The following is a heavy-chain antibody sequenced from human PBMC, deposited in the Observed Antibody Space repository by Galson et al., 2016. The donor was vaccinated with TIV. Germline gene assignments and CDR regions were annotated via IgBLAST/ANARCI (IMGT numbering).Heavy chain of an antibody. V-gene: IGHV1-18*01. CDR1: GYTFISYG. Sequence: SVKVSCKASGYTFISYGISWVRQAPGQGLEWMGWISAYNGNTKYVQKLQGRVTMTTDTSTSTAYMELRSLRSDDTAVYYCARRGRFLDSYYYYGMDAWGQGTTVTVSS. CDR2: ISAYNGNT. J-gene: IGHJ6*02. CDR3: ARRGRFLDSYYYYGMDA. D-gene: IGHD3/OR15-3a*01.